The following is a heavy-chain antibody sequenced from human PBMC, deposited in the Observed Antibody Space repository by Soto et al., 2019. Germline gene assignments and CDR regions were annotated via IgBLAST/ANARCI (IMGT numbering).Heavy chain of an antibody. Sequence: QVQLVQSGAEVKTPESSVKVSCKASGGTFSSYAISWVRQAHGQGLEWMGGIIPIFGTANYAQKFQGRVTIPADESTSTAFMELSSLRSEDTAVYYCARDAYGGTGAFDIWGQGTMVTVSS. V-gene: IGHV1-69*12. CDR3: ARDAYGGTGAFDI. CDR2: IIPIFGTA. J-gene: IGHJ3*02. D-gene: IGHD4-17*01. CDR1: GGTFSSYA.